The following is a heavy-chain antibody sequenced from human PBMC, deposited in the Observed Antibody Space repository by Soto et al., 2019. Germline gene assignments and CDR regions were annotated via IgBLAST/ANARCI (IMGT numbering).Heavy chain of an antibody. V-gene: IGHV4-34*01. CDR2: INHSGST. Sequence: KPSETLSLTCAVYGGSFSGYYWSWIRQPPGKGLEWIGEINHSGSTNYNPSLKSRVTISVDTSKNQFSLKLSSVTAADPAVYYCARGGRIMITFGGVIVIKQGYDYWGQGTLVTVSS. CDR3: ARGGRIMITFGGVIVIKQGYDY. D-gene: IGHD3-16*02. J-gene: IGHJ4*02. CDR1: GGSFSGYY.